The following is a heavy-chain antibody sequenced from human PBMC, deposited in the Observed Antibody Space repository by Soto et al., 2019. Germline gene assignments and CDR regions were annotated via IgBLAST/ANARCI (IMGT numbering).Heavy chain of an antibody. CDR1: GFTFSSYA. CDR2: ISYDGSNK. J-gene: IGHJ3*02. CDR3: ARDLTMVREVINAFDI. V-gene: IGHV3-30-3*01. Sequence: GGSLRLSCAASGFTFSSYAMHWVRQAPGKGLEWVAVISYDGSNKYYADSVKGRFTISRDNSKNTLYLQMNSLRAEDTAVYYCARDLTMVREVINAFDIWGQGTMVTVSS. D-gene: IGHD3-10*01.